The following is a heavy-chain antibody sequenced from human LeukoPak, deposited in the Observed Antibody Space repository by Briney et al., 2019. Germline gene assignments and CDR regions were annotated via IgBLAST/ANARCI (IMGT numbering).Heavy chain of an antibody. D-gene: IGHD3-22*01. CDR1: GGTFSSYA. J-gene: IGHJ4*02. CDR3: ARDQADYYDSSGYAR. V-gene: IGHV1-69*04. CDR2: IIPILGIA. Sequence: ASVKVSCKASGGTFSSYATSWVRQAPGQGLEWMGRIIPILGIANYAQKFQGRVTITADKSTSTAYMELSSLRSEDTAVYYCARDQADYYDSSGYARWGQGTLVTVSS.